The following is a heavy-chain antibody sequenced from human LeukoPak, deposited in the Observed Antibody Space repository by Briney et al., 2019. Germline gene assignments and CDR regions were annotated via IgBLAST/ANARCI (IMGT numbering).Heavy chain of an antibody. D-gene: IGHD3-3*02. CDR1: GYTFNRNN. CDR3: ARVRGISPWNRAPDY. CDR2: ISTYNGNT. J-gene: IGHJ4*02. V-gene: IGHV1-18*01. Sequence: GASVKVSCKASGYTFNRNNINWVRQAPGQGLEWMGCISTYNGNTNYAQKLQGRVTMTRNTSISTAYMELSSLRSEDTAVYYCARVRGISPWNRAPDYWGQGTLVTVSS.